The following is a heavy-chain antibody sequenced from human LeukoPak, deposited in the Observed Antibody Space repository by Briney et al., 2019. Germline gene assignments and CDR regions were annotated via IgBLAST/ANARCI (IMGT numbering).Heavy chain of an antibody. V-gene: IGHV4-34*01. CDR3: ARGLSPPGYSYGYSPMYYFDY. Sequence: SETLSLTCAVYGGSFSGYYWSWIRQPPGKGLEWIGEINHSGSTNYNPSLKSRVTISVDTSKNQFSLKLSSVTAADTAVYYCARGLSPPGYSYGYSPMYYFDYWRQGTLVTVSS. CDR1: GGSFSGYY. D-gene: IGHD5-18*01. CDR2: INHSGST. J-gene: IGHJ4*02.